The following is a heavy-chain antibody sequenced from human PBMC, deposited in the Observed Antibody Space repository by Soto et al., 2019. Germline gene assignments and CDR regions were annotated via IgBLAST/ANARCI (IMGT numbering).Heavy chain of an antibody. Sequence: SETLSLTCTVSGGSISSYYWSWIRQPPGKGLEWIGYIYYSGSTNYNPSLKSRVTISVDTSKNQFSLKLSSATAADTAVYYCARIRGLGAFDIWGQGTMVTVSS. CDR3: ARIRGLGAFDI. D-gene: IGHD3-10*01. V-gene: IGHV4-59*01. CDR1: GGSISSYY. J-gene: IGHJ3*02. CDR2: IYYSGST.